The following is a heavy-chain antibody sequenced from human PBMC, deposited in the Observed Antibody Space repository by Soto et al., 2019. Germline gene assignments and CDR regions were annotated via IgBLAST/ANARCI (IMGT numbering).Heavy chain of an antibody. V-gene: IGHV5-10-1*01. Sequence: LKISCKGSGYSFTSYWISWVRQMPGKGLEWMGRIDPSDSYTNYSPSFQGHVTISADKSISTAYLQWSSLKASDTAMYYCARHGYGGNSGDYNWFDPWGQGTLVTVSS. CDR1: GYSFTSYW. J-gene: IGHJ5*02. D-gene: IGHD2-21*02. CDR2: IDPSDSYT. CDR3: ARHGYGGNSGDYNWFDP.